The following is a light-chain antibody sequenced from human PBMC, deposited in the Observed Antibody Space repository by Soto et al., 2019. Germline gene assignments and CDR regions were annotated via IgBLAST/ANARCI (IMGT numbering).Light chain of an antibody. J-gene: IGLJ3*02. CDR1: SGHSSYI. V-gene: IGLV4-60*02. Sequence: QSVLTQSSSASASLGSSVKLTCTLSSGHSSYIIAWHQQQPGPATRYLMKLEGSGSYNKGSGVPDLFSGSSSWSDRYLTISNLHFDDEADYYCETWDSNTRVFGGGTKLTVL. CDR3: ETWDSNTRV. CDR2: LEGSGSY.